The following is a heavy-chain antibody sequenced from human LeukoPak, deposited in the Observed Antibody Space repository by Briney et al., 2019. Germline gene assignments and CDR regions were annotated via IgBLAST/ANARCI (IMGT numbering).Heavy chain of an antibody. J-gene: IGHJ4*02. Sequence: PSETLSLTCTVSGGSIRSYYWSWIRQPPGKGLEWIGYIYYSGSTNYNPSLKSRVTISVDTSKNQFSLKLSSVTAADTAVYYCAREDVYGGNSDYWGQGTLVTVSS. V-gene: IGHV4-59*01. CDR2: IYYSGST. CDR3: AREDVYGGNSDY. CDR1: GGSIRSYY. D-gene: IGHD4-23*01.